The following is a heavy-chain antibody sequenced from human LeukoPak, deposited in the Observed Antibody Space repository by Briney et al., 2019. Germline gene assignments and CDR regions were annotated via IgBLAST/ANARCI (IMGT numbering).Heavy chain of an antibody. CDR3: ARDYSNYDWYGMDV. CDR1: GGTFSSYA. J-gene: IGHJ6*02. V-gene: IGHV1-69*13. CDR2: IIPIFGTA. Sequence: GASVTVSCKASGGTFSSYAISWVRQAPGQGLEWMGGIIPIFGTANYAQKFQGRVTITADESTSTAYMELSSLRSEDTAVYYCARDYSNYDWYGMDVWGQGTTVTVSS. D-gene: IGHD4-11*01.